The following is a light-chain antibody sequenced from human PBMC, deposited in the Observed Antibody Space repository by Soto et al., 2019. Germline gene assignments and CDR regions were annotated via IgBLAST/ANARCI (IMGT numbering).Light chain of an antibody. CDR2: DVS. J-gene: IGLJ1*01. CDR3: SSYTSSSFYV. Sequence: QSVLTQPASVSGSPGQSITISCTGTSSDVGGYNYVSWYQQHPGKAPKLMIYDVSNRPSGVSYRFSGSKSGNTASLTISGRQAEDEADYYCSSYTSSSFYVFGTGTKLTVL. V-gene: IGLV2-14*01. CDR1: SSDVGGYNY.